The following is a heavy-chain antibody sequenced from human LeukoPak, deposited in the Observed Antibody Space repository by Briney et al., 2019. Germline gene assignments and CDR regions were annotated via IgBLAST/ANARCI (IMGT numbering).Heavy chain of an antibody. V-gene: IGHV1-8*01. Sequence: GASVTVSCTASGYTFTSYDINWVRQATGQGLEWMGWMNPNSGNTGYAQKFQGRVTMTRNTSISTAYMELSSLRSEDTAVYYCARVLSGYYWFNNYYYYGMDVWGQGTTVTVSS. CDR3: ARVLSGYYWFNNYYYYGMDV. CDR1: GYTFTSYD. CDR2: MNPNSGNT. J-gene: IGHJ6*02. D-gene: IGHD3-9*01.